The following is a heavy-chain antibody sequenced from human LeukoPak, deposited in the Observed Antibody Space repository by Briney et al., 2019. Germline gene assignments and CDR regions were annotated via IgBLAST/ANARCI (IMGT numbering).Heavy chain of an antibody. CDR1: GFTFSSYS. Sequence: PGGSLRLSCAASGFTFSSYSMNWVRQAPGKGLEWVSSISSSSSYIYYADSVKGRFTISRDNAKNSLYLQMNSLRAEDTAVYYCARGRSYSSSCLGYWGQGTLVTVSS. V-gene: IGHV3-21*01. J-gene: IGHJ4*02. D-gene: IGHD6-13*01. CDR3: ARGRSYSSSCLGY. CDR2: ISSSSSYI.